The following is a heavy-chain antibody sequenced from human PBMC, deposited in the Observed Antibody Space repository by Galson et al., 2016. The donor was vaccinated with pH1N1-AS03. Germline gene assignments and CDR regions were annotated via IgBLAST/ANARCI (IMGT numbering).Heavy chain of an antibody. CDR1: DYTFG. V-gene: IGHV1-18*01. J-gene: IGHJ3*02. Sequence: SVKVSCKASDYTFGIGWVRQAPGQGLEWMRWISPYNGHTKYAQKFQGRVTMTTDTSTSTAYMELRNLRSDDTAVYYCGGGTSDAFDIWGQGTMVIVSS. D-gene: IGHD1-1*01. CDR3: GGGTSDAFDI. CDR2: ISPYNGHT.